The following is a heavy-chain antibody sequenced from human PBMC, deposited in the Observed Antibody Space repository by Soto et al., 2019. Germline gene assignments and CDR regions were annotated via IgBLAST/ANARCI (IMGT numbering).Heavy chain of an antibody. Sequence: PGGSLRLSCAPSGFTFSTYYMAWVRQAPGKGLEWVANIKQDGSGTNYVDSVKGRFTISRDNAKNSLYLHMNSLRAEDTAVYYCARDRAGALEYWGQGTLVTVSS. CDR1: GFTFSTYY. D-gene: IGHD1-26*01. CDR2: IKQDGSGT. J-gene: IGHJ4*02. V-gene: IGHV3-7*03. CDR3: ARDRAGALEY.